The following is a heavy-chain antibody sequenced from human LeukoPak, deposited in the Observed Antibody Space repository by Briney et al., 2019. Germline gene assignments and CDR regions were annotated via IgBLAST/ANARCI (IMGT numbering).Heavy chain of an antibody. CDR3: ATGLEYGDYALDY. D-gene: IGHD4-17*01. V-gene: IGHV1-24*01. Sequence: ASVKVSCKVSGYTLTELSMHWVRQVPGKGLEWMGGFDPEDGETIYAQKFQGRVTMTEDTSTDTAYMELSSLRSEDTAVYYCATGLEYGDYALDYWGQGTLVTVSS. J-gene: IGHJ4*02. CDR2: FDPEDGET. CDR1: GYTLTELS.